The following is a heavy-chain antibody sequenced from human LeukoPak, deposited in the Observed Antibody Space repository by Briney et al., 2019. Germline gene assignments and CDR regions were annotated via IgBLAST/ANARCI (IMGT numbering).Heavy chain of an antibody. CDR1: GFTFSTYA. J-gene: IGHJ4*02. Sequence: GGSLRLSCAASGFTFSTYAMSWVRQAPGKGLEWVSVILSSGGRTFYADSVKGRVNISRDNSKNTLYLQMNSLRAEDTAIYYCVGYTSGWYVNYWGQGTLVTVSS. CDR2: ILSSGGRT. V-gene: IGHV3-23*01. D-gene: IGHD6-19*01. CDR3: VGYTSGWYVNY.